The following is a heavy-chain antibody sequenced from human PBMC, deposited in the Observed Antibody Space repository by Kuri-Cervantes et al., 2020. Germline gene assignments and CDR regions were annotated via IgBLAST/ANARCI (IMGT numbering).Heavy chain of an antibody. CDR2: ISAYNGNT. V-gene: IGHV1-18*01. Sequence: SVTVSCKASGYTFTSYGISWVRQAPGQGLEWMGWISAYNGNTNYAQKLQGRVTMTTDTSTSTAYMELRSLRSDDTAVYYCASGIDTAMVGPPFGMDVWGQGTTVTVSS. J-gene: IGHJ6*02. CDR3: ASGIDTAMVGPPFGMDV. CDR1: GYTFTSYG. D-gene: IGHD5-18*01.